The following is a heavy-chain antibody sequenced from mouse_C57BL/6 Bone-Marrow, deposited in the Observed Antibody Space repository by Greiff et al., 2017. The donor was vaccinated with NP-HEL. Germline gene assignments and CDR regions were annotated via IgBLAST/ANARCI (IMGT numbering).Heavy chain of an antibody. D-gene: IGHD1-1*01. CDR3: ARLRVHYYGSSYYFDY. J-gene: IGHJ2*01. CDR2: ISNGGGST. V-gene: IGHV5-12*01. CDR1: GFTFSDYY. Sequence: DVHLVESGGGLVQPGGSLKLSCAASGFTFSDYYMYWVRQTPEKRLEWVAYISNGGGSTYYPDTVKGRFTISRDNAKNTLYLQMSRLKSEDTAMYYCARLRVHYYGSSYYFDYWGQGTTLTVSS.